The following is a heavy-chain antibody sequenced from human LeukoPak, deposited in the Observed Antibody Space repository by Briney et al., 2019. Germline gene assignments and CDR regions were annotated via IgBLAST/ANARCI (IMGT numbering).Heavy chain of an antibody. CDR2: IRYDGSNK. D-gene: IGHD3-22*01. Sequence: GGSLRLSCAASGFTFSSYGMHWVRQAPGKGLEWVAFIRYDGSNKYYADSVKGRFTISRDNSKNTLFLQMNSLRAEDTAGFYCAKATSIGYSYFDYWGQGTLVTVSS. CDR1: GFTFSSYG. J-gene: IGHJ4*02. CDR3: AKATSIGYSYFDY. V-gene: IGHV3-30*02.